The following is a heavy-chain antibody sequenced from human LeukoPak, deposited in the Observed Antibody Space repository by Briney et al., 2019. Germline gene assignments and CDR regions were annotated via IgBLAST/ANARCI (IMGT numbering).Heavy chain of an antibody. J-gene: IGHJ5*02. Sequence: SETLSLTCTVSGGSISSGDYYWSWIRQPPGKGLEWFGYIYYSGSTYYNPSLKSRVTISVDTSKNQFSLKLSSVTAADTAVYYCARDYSAWYYDSSGYYSWFDPWGQGTLVTVSS. CDR2: IYYSGST. CDR3: ARDYSAWYYDSSGYYSWFDP. CDR1: GGSISSGDYY. V-gene: IGHV4-30-4*08. D-gene: IGHD3-22*01.